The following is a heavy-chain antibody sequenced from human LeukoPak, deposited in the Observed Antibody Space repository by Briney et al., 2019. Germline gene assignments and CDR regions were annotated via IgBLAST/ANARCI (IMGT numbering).Heavy chain of an antibody. CDR2: IVNSGGST. CDR1: GFTFSSYA. Sequence: PGGSLRLSCAASGFTFSSYAMSWVRQAPGKGLEWVSTIVNSGGSTYYADSVKGRFTISRDNSKNTLYVQMNSLRVEDMAVYYCAKGVCGGSCYFDYWGQGTLVTVSS. D-gene: IGHD2-15*01. V-gene: IGHV3-23*01. J-gene: IGHJ4*02. CDR3: AKGVCGGSCYFDY.